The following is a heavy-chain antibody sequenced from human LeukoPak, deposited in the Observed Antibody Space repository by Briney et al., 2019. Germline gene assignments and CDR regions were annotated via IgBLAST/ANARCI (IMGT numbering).Heavy chain of an antibody. Sequence: GASVKVSCKASGYTFTSYYMHWVRQAPGQGLEWMGIINPSGGSTSYAQKFQGRVTMTRDMSTSTVYMELSSLRSEDTAVYYCARDGGPGYCTNGVCASDYWGQGTLVTVSS. CDR1: GYTFTSYY. D-gene: IGHD2-8*01. CDR3: ARDGGPGYCTNGVCASDY. J-gene: IGHJ4*02. CDR2: INPSGGST. V-gene: IGHV1-46*01.